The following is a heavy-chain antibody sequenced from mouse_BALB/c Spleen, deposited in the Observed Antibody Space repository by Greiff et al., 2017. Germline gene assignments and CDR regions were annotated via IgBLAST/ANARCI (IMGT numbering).Heavy chain of an antibody. CDR1: GYSITSGYY. CDR2: ISYDGSN. D-gene: IGHD4-1*01. J-gene: IGHJ1*01. CDR3: ARANWDGWYFDV. Sequence: EVQLQESGPGLVKPSQSLSLTCSVTGYSITSGYYWNWIRQFPGNKLEWMGYISYDGSNNYNPSLKNRISITRDTSKNQFFLKLNSVTTEDTATYYCARANWDGWYFDVWGAGTTVTVSS. V-gene: IGHV3-6*02.